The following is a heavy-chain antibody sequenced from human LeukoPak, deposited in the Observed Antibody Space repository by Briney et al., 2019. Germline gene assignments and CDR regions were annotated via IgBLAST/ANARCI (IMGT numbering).Heavy chain of an antibody. CDR2: ISGSGGST. D-gene: IGHD4-17*01. CDR3: AKHYGDYRVDY. CDR1: GFTFSSYG. V-gene: IGHV3-23*01. Sequence: GSLRLSCAASGFTFSSYGMHWVRPAPGQGLEWVSAISGSGGSTYYADSVKGRFTISRDNSKNTLYLQMNSLRAEDTAVYYCAKHYGDYRVDYWGQGTLVTVSS. J-gene: IGHJ4*02.